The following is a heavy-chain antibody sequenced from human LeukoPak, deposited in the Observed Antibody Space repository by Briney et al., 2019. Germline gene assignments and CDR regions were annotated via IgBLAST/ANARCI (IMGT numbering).Heavy chain of an antibody. CDR2: IYHSGST. J-gene: IGHJ4*02. CDR1: GGSISSSNW. CDR3: ARGYCGGDCYLPAFDY. D-gene: IGHD2-21*02. Sequence: SSETLSLTCAVSGGSISSSNWWSWVCQPPGKGLEWIGEIYHSGSTNYNPSLKSRVTISVDKSKNEFSLKLNSVTAAGTAVYYCARGYCGGDCYLPAFDYWGQGTLVTVSS. V-gene: IGHV4-4*02.